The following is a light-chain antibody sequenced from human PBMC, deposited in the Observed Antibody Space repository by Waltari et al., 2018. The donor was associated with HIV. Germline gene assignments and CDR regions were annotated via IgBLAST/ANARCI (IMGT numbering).Light chain of an antibody. Sequence: QAGLTQPPSVSKGLRQTASLTCAGYTYDVGYQGAAWLQQHQRRPPKLLTYRKNFRPSGSAERVSASRAGNTASLTISGLQPEDEADYYCSAWDSSLSAWVFGGGTKLTVL. CDR3: SAWDSSLSAWV. J-gene: IGLJ3*02. CDR1: TYDVGYQG. CDR2: RKN. V-gene: IGLV10-54*04.